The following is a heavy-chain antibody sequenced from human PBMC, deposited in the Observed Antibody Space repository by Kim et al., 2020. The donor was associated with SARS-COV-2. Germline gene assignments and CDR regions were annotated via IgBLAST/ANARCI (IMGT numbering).Heavy chain of an antibody. Sequence: SETLSLTCTVSGGSISSSSYYWGWIRQPPGKGLEWIGSIYYSGSTYYNPSLKSRVTISVDTSKNQFSLKLSSATAADTAVYYCAKLEWDLLRRRGFDPWGQGTLVTVSS. CDR2: IYYSGST. V-gene: IGHV4-39*01. J-gene: IGHJ5*02. D-gene: IGHD1-26*01. CDR3: AKLEWDLLRRRGFDP. CDR1: GGSISSSSYY.